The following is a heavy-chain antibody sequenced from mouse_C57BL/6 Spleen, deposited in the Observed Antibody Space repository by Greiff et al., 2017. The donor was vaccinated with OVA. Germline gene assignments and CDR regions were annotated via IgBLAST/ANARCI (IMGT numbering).Heavy chain of an antibody. J-gene: IGHJ3*01. V-gene: IGHV1-82*01. CDR3: ASDYVSSYGFAY. D-gene: IGHD1-1*01. Sequence: QVQLQQPGPELVKPGASVKISCKASGYAFTSSWMNWVKQRPGQGLEWIGRIYPGDGDTNYNGKFKGKATLTADTSSSTAYMQLSSLTSEDSAVYFCASDYVSSYGFAYWGQGTLVTVSA. CDR1: GYAFTSSW. CDR2: IYPGDGDT.